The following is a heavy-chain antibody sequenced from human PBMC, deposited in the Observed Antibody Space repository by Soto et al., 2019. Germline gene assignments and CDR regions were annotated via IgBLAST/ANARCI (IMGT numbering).Heavy chain of an antibody. D-gene: IGHD1-26*01. J-gene: IGHJ4*02. Sequence: QVQLQESGPGLVKPSETLSLTCTVSGGSISSYYWSWIRQPPGKGLEWIGYIYYSGSSNYTPSLKSRVXXSXDXXKNQCSLKLSSVTAADTAVYYCARSTLDSGSSLDYWGQGTLVTVSS. V-gene: IGHV4-59*01. CDR2: IYYSGSS. CDR1: GGSISSYY. CDR3: ARSTLDSGSSLDY.